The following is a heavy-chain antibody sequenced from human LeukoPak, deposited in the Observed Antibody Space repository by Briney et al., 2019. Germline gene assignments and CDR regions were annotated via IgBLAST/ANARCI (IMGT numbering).Heavy chain of an antibody. D-gene: IGHD5-18*01. CDR1: GFTFSDYY. CDR2: ISSSSSYT. J-gene: IGHJ5*02. V-gene: IGHV3-11*06. Sequence: GGSLRLSCAPSGFTFSDYYMSWIRQPPGRGLEGVAYISSSSSYTNYADSVKGRFTISRDNAKNSLYLQMNSLRAEDTAVYYCARSSGYGPNWFDPWGQGTLVTVSS. CDR3: ARSSGYGPNWFDP.